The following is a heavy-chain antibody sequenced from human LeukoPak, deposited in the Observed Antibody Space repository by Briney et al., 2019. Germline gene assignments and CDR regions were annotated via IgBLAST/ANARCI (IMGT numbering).Heavy chain of an antibody. Sequence: GGSLRLSCAASGFTFSSYSMNWVRQAPGKGLEWVSSISSSSSYIYYADSVKGRFTISRDNAKNSLYLQMNSLRAEDTAVYYCAKDGAYYDYVWGSYRGGWFDPWGQGTLVTVSS. CDR3: AKDGAYYDYVWGSYRGGWFDP. CDR1: GFTFSSYS. CDR2: ISSSSSYI. D-gene: IGHD3-16*02. J-gene: IGHJ5*02. V-gene: IGHV3-21*01.